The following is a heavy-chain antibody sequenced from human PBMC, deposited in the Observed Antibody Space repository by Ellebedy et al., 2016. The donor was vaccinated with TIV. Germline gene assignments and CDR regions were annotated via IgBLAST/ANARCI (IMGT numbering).Heavy chain of an antibody. Sequence: ASVKVSXXASGYTFTGYYIHWVRQATGQGLEWMGWMNPNSGKTGYAQKFQGRVTMTRDTSTNTAYMELSSLRSEDTAVYYCARWDSGFLSGVYYNYGMDVWGQGTTVIVSS. D-gene: IGHD5-12*01. J-gene: IGHJ6*02. CDR3: ARWDSGFLSGVYYNYGMDV. V-gene: IGHV1-8*02. CDR1: GYTFTGYY. CDR2: MNPNSGKT.